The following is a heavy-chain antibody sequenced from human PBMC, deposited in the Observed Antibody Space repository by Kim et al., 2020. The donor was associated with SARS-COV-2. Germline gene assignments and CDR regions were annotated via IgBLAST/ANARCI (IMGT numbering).Heavy chain of an antibody. CDR3: ANGQRRSYPAAGWTFDI. Sequence: LNSRVTISVDTSKNQFSLELSSVTAADTAVYYCANGQRRSYPAAGWTFDIWGQGTMVTVSS. D-gene: IGHD1-26*01. J-gene: IGHJ3*02. V-gene: IGHV4-4*08.